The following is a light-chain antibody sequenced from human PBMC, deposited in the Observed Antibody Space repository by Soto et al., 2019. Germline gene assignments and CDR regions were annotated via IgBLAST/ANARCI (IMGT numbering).Light chain of an antibody. CDR3: CSYAGSV. Sequence: QSALTQPASVSGSPGQSITISCTGTSSDVGSYNLVSWYQQHPGKAPKLMIYEGSKRPSGVSNRFSGSKSGNPASLTISGLQAEDEADYSCCSYAGSVFGGGTKLTVL. CDR1: SSDVGSYNL. J-gene: IGLJ2*01. CDR2: EGS. V-gene: IGLV2-23*01.